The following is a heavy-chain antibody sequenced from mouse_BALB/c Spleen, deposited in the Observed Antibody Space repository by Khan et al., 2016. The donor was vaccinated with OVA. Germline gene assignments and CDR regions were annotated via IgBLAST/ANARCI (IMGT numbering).Heavy chain of an antibody. Sequence: VQLQESGAELAKPGASVKMSCKASGYTFTSYWMHWVKQRPGQGLEWIGYINPSTGYSEFNQTFKDKGTLTADKSSSTAYMQLSSLTSDDSAVYYCANHGSTSAWFAYWGQGTLVTVSA. D-gene: IGHD1-1*01. CDR1: GYTFTSYW. V-gene: IGHV1-7*01. J-gene: IGHJ3*01. CDR3: ANHGSTSAWFAY. CDR2: INPSTGYS.